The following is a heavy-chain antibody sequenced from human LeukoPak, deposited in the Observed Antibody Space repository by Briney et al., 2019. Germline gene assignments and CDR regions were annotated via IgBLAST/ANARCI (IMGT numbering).Heavy chain of an antibody. V-gene: IGHV1-46*01. J-gene: IGHJ3*02. CDR3: ARSKITMDAFDI. D-gene: IGHD3-10*01. CDR2: INPSGGST. CDR1: GYTFTSYY. Sequence: ASVKVSCKASGYTFTSYYMHWVRQAPGQGLEWMGIINPSGGSTSYAQKFHGRVTMTRDMSTSTVYMELSSLRSEDTAVYYCARSKITMDAFDIWGQGTMVTVSS.